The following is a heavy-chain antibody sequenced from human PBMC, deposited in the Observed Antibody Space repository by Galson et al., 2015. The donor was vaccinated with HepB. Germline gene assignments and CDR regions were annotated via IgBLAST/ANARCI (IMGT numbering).Heavy chain of an antibody. J-gene: IGHJ4*02. CDR3: AKDGHCSSTSCYTGVFDY. D-gene: IGHD2-2*02. CDR2: IKQDGSEK. CDR1: GFTFSSYW. V-gene: IGHV3-7*03. Sequence: SLRLSCAASGFTFSSYWMSWVRQAPGKGLEWVANIKQDGSEKYYVDSVKGRFTISRDNSKSTLYLQMNSLRAEDTAVYYCAKDGHCSSTSCYTGVFDYWGQGTLVTVSS.